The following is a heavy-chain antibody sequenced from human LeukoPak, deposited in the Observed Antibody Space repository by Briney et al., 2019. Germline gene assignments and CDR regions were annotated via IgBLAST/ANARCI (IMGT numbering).Heavy chain of an antibody. CDR1: GYTFTSYY. J-gene: IGHJ5*02. Sequence: AASVKVSCKASGYTFTSYYMHWVRQAPGQGLEWMGIINPSGGSTSYAQKFQGRVTMTRDMSTSTVYMELSSLRSEDTAVYYCAREGTGTTHRFSFWFDPWGQGTLVTVSS. CDR3: AREGTGTTHRFSFWFDP. V-gene: IGHV1-46*01. CDR2: INPSGGST. D-gene: IGHD1-7*01.